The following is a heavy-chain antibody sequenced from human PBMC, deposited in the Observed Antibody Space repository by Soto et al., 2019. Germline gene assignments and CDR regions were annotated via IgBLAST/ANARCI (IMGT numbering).Heavy chain of an antibody. CDR1: GFTFSSYG. D-gene: IGHD1-1*01. Sequence: GGSLRLSCAASGFTFSSYGMHWVRQAPGKGLEWVAVISYDGSNKYYADSVKGRFTTSRDNSKNTLYLQMNSLRAEDTAVYYCAKENLEPYYFDYWGQGTLVTVSS. CDR3: AKENLEPYYFDY. J-gene: IGHJ4*02. CDR2: ISYDGSNK. V-gene: IGHV3-30*18.